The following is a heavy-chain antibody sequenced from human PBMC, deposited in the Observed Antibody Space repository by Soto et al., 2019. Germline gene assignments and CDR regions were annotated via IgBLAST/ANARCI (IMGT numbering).Heavy chain of an antibody. V-gene: IGHV4-39*01. Sequence: QLQLQESGPGLVKPSETLSLTCTVSGGSISSSRYYWGWIRQPPGKGLEWIGSIDYSGSTYYNPSLKILVPISVEASKNQFPLKLRSVTAADTAVYDCARPRAVSRYCSGGSCAYYYGIDVWGQGTTVTVAS. CDR2: IDYSGST. D-gene: IGHD2-15*01. J-gene: IGHJ6*02. CDR1: GGSISSSRYY. CDR3: ARPRAVSRYCSGGSCAYYYGIDV.